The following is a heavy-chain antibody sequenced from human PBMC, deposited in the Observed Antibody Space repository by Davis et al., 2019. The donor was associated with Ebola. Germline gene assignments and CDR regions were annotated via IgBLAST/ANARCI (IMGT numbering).Heavy chain of an antibody. CDR2: ISETGDRT. V-gene: IGHV3-23*01. CDR3: AKDFGGPVDS. D-gene: IGHD3-3*01. CDR1: GFTFSDYA. J-gene: IGHJ4*02. Sequence: GESLKISCTASGFTFSDYAINWVRQAPGKGLDWVSVISETGDRTYYSDSVKGRFSISRDTAKNTLFLQMNSLRVEDTAVYYCAKDFGGPVDSWGQGTPVTVSS.